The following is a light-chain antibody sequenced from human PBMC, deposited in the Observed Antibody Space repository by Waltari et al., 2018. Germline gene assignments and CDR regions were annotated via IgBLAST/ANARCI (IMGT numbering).Light chain of an antibody. Sequence: QSALTQPASVSGSPGQSITISCAGTSSDIGGYMYVSWYQQHPGKAPKLIIYDVTKRPSGVSNRFSGSKSGNTASLTISGLQAEDEGDYYCCSYAGTNTHVLFGGGTELTVL. CDR1: SSDIGGYMY. J-gene: IGLJ2*01. V-gene: IGLV2-23*02. CDR3: CSYAGTNTHVL. CDR2: DVT.